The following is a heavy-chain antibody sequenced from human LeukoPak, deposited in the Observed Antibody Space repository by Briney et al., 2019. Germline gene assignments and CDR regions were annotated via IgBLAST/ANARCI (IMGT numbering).Heavy chain of an antibody. Sequence: PGGSLRLSCAASGFTFSSYWMSWVRQAPGKGLEWVANIKQDGSEKYYVDSVRGRFTISRDNAKNSLYLQMNSLRAEDTAVYYCARGWCAAAGIMDVWGKGTTVTVSS. CDR3: ARGWCAAAGIMDV. J-gene: IGHJ6*03. CDR2: IKQDGSEK. V-gene: IGHV3-7*04. D-gene: IGHD6-13*01. CDR1: GFTFSSYW.